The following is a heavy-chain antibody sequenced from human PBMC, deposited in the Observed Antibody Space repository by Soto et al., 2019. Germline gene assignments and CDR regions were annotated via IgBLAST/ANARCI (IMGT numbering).Heavy chain of an antibody. CDR2: TFYRSKWYN. CDR1: GDSVSRNTAA. CDR3: ASYNFDY. D-gene: IGHD1-1*01. Sequence: QVQLQQSGPGLVKPSQTLSLTCAISGDSVSRNTAAWHWIRQSPSRGLEWLGKTFYRSKWYNDYAVTVKSRIIINPDTSKTQFSPQLNSVTPEDTAIYYCASYNFDYWGQGTLVTVSS. V-gene: IGHV6-1*01. J-gene: IGHJ4*02.